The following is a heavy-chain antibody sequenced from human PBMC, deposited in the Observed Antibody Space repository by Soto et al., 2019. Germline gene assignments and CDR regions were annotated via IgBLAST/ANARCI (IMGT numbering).Heavy chain of an antibody. D-gene: IGHD1-7*01. Sequence: EVQLLESGGGLVQPGGSLRLSCAASGFTFSSYGMTWVRQAPGKGLEWVSFSSATGAGTYYTASVKGRFTISSDNSKNTLYLQLTSLRADDTAGYYCAKERRAWGNYGLYSAFWGQGALVIVSS. CDR1: GFTFSSYG. CDR3: AKERRAWGNYGLYSAF. J-gene: IGHJ4*02. V-gene: IGHV3-23*01. CDR2: SSATGAGT.